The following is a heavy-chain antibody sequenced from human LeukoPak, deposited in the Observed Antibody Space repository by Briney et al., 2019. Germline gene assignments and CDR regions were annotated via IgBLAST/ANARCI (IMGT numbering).Heavy chain of an antibody. CDR3: AREDRSSWPGVFDY. D-gene: IGHD6-13*01. J-gene: IGHJ4*02. Sequence: SETLSLTCTVSGGSISSSSYYWGWIRQPPGKGLEWIGSIYYSGSTYYNPSLKSRDTISVDTSKNQSSLKLSSVTAADTAVYYCAREDRSSWPGVFDYWGQGTLVTVSS. CDR2: IYYSGST. CDR1: GGSISSSSYY. V-gene: IGHV4-39*07.